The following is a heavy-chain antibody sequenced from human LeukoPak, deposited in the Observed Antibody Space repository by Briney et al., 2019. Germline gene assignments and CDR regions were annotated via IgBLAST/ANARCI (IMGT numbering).Heavy chain of an antibody. CDR3: ARGAPYYDYVWGSRYYFDY. J-gene: IGHJ4*02. Sequence: SEPLSLTCAVYGGSFSGYYWSWIRQPPGKGLEWIGEINHSGSTNYNPSLKSRVTISVDTSKNQFSLKLSSVTAADTAVYYCARGAPYYDYVWGSRYYFDYWGQGTLVTVSS. D-gene: IGHD3-16*01. CDR2: INHSGST. CDR1: GGSFSGYY. V-gene: IGHV4-34*01.